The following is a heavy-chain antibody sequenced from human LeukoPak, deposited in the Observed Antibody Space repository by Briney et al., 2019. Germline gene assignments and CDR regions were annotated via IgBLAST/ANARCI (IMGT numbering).Heavy chain of an antibody. CDR2: ISPSGGST. D-gene: IGHD5-18*01. CDR1: GYTFTSNY. CDR3: ATNDVDTAMVKD. V-gene: IGHV1-46*01. Sequence: ASVKVSCKAFGYTFTSNYMHWVRQAPGQGPEWMGVISPSGGSTTYAQKFQGRVTLTRDMSTSTDYLELSSLRSDDTAVYYCATNDVDTAMVKDWGQGTLVTVSS. J-gene: IGHJ4*02.